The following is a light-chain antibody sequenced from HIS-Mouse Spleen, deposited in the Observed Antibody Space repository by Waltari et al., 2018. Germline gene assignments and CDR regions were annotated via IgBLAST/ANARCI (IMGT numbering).Light chain of an antibody. CDR2: PDS. CDR1: KLGDKY. J-gene: IGLJ2*01. Sequence: SHELTQPPSVSVSPGQTASITCSGDKLGDKYACWYQQKPGQSPVLVIYPDSKRPSGIPGRFSGSNSGNTATLTISGTQAMEEADYYCRAWDSSTAVFGGGTKLTVL. CDR3: RAWDSSTAV. V-gene: IGLV3-1*01.